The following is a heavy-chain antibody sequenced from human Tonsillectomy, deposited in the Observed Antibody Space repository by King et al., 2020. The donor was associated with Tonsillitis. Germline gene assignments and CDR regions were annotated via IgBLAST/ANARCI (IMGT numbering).Heavy chain of an antibody. CDR2: INTYNDNT. D-gene: IGHD5-24*01. CDR1: GYTFTNFD. CDR3: ARVLESNCVDP. Sequence: VQLVQSGAEMKKPGASVKVSCKASGYTFTNFDISWLRQAPGHGLEWMGWINTYNDNTDYAQKFQGRVTMTTDTFTSTAYMELRSLRSDDTAVYYSARVLESNCVDPWGQGTLVTVSA. V-gene: IGHV1-18*01. J-gene: IGHJ5*02.